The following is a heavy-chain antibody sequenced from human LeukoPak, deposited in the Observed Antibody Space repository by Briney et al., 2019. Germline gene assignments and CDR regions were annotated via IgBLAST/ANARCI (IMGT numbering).Heavy chain of an antibody. J-gene: IGHJ4*02. CDR3: TTVRDSGTYYF. CDR1: GFTFSNAW. Sequence: GGSLRLSCAASGFTFSNAWMSWVRQAPGRGLEWVGRIKSKTDGGTTDYAAPVKGRFTISRDDSENTLHLQMNSLKIEDTAVYYCTTVRDSGTYYFGGQGTLVTVSS. D-gene: IGHD1-26*01. CDR2: IKSKTDGGTT. V-gene: IGHV3-15*01.